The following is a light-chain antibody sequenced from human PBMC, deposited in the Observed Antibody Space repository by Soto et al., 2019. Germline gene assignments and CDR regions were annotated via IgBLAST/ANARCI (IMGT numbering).Light chain of an antibody. CDR1: QSVTNSF. V-gene: IGKV3-20*01. J-gene: IGKJ1*01. CDR2: GAS. Sequence: EIVLAQSPCTLSLSPGERATLSCGASQSVTNSFSAWYQQKPGQAPRLLIYGASRSATGIPDRFTGSGSGNDFTLTISRLEPEDFALYYCQQYVSSPWAFGQGTKVDIK. CDR3: QQYVSSPWA.